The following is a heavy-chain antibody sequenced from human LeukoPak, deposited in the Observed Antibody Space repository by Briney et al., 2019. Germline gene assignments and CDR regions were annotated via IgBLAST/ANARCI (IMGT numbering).Heavy chain of an antibody. V-gene: IGHV4-4*07. CDR3: ARDRVGQHLVGRNYYYYYMDV. D-gene: IGHD6-13*01. Sequence: PLETLSLTCTVSGVSISRCSGSWSREPAGAGLWWIGRIYTRGGTNYNPSLKSRVTISVDTSKNQFSLKLSSVIAADTAVYYCARDRVGQHLVGRNYYYYYMDVWGKRTTATISS. CDR2: IYTRGGT. J-gene: IGHJ6*03. CDR1: GVSISRCS.